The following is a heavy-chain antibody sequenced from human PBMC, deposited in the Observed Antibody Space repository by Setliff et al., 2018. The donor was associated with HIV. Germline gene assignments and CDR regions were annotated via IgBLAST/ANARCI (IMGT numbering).Heavy chain of an antibody. CDR1: GGTFSSYG. V-gene: IGHV1-69*13. J-gene: IGHJ5*01. CDR3: ASDAVSGCDWKWFDS. D-gene: IGHD5-12*01. Sequence: SVKVSCKSSGGTFSSYGVTWVRQAPGQGLEWMGGVIPLFGTEKVAQKFQGRVTITADESTNTAYMELSSLRSEDTAIYYCASDAVSGCDWKWFDSWGQGTLVTVSS. CDR2: VIPLFGTE.